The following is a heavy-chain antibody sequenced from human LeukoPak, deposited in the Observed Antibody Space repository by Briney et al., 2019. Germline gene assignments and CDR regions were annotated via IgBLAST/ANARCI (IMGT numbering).Heavy chain of an antibody. J-gene: IGHJ4*02. CDR3: ARDLQRYYDSSGYSDY. CDR1: GFTFSSYS. CDR2: ISSSSSTI. V-gene: IGHV3-48*04. Sequence: GGSLRLSCAASGFTFSSYSMNWVRQAPGKGLEWVSYISSSSSTIYYADSVKGRFTISRDNAKNSLYLQMNSLRAEDTAVYCCARDLQRYYDSSGYSDYWGQGTLVTVSS. D-gene: IGHD3-22*01.